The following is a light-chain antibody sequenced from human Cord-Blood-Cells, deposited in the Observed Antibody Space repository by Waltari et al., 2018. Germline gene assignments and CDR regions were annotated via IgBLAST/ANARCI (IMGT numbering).Light chain of an antibody. CDR1: SSAVGGSNY. CDR3: SSYTSSSTWV. V-gene: IGLV2-14*01. J-gene: IGLJ3*02. CDR2: DVS. Sequence: QSALTQPASVSGSPGQSITISCTGTSSAVGGSNYVSWYQQHPGKAPKLMIYDVSNRPSGVPNRFSGSKSGNTASLTISGLQAEDEADYYCSSYTSSSTWVFGGGTKLTVL.